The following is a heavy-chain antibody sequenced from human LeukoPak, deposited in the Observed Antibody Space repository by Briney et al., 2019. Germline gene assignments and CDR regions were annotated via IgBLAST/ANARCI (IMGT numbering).Heavy chain of an antibody. Sequence: GGSLRLSCAASGFIFGNYGMHWVRQAPGKGLEWVAVISYDGSNKYYADSVKGRFTISRDNSENTLYLQMNSLRAEDTAVYYCARSTGTTIFDYWGQGTLVTVSS. J-gene: IGHJ4*02. D-gene: IGHD1-1*01. CDR1: GFIFGNYG. CDR2: ISYDGSNK. V-gene: IGHV3-30*03. CDR3: ARSTGTTIFDY.